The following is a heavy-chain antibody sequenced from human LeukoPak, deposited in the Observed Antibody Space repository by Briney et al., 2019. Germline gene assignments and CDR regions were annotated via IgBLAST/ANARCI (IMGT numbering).Heavy chain of an antibody. CDR1: GYTFTSYG. Sequence: GASVKVSCKASGYTFTSYGISWVRQAPGQGFEWMGWISAYNGNTNYAQKLQGRVTMTTDTSTSTAYMELRSLRSDDTAVYYCARDASPYCSGGSCYPNWFDPWGQGTLVTVSS. CDR2: ISAYNGNT. V-gene: IGHV1-18*01. D-gene: IGHD2-15*01. CDR3: ARDASPYCSGGSCYPNWFDP. J-gene: IGHJ5*02.